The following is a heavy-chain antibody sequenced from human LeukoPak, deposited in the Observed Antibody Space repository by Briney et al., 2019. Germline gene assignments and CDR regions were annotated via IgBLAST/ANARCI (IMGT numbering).Heavy chain of an antibody. D-gene: IGHD3-10*01. V-gene: IGHV3-49*04. CDR3: TRGSPVRGAGYYFDY. CDR1: GFTFSSYA. Sequence: PGGSLRLSCAASGFTFSSYAMSWVRQAPRKGLEWVGFVIGKTFGGQAEYAPSVTGRFTVSRDDPETIAYLQMNSLKPDDTALYYCTRGSPVRGAGYYFDYWGLGTLVSVCS. J-gene: IGHJ4*02. CDR2: VIGKTFGGQA.